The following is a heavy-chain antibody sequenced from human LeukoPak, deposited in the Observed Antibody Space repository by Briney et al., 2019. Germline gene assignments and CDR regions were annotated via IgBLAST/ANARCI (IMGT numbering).Heavy chain of an antibody. CDR2: INTDGSST. V-gene: IGHV3-74*01. J-gene: IGHJ5*02. CDR1: GFTFSSYW. D-gene: IGHD1-14*01. Sequence: GSLRLSCAASGFTFSSYWMHWVRQAPGKGLVWVSRINTDGSSTSYADSVKGRFTISRDNAKNSLYLQMNSLRAEDTAMYYCARAPGWSRDWFDPWGQGTLVTVSS. CDR3: ARAPGWSRDWFDP.